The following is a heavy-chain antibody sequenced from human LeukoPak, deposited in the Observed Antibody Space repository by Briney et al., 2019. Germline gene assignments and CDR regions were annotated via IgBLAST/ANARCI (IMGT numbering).Heavy chain of an antibody. Sequence: AASAKVSCKASGYTFTGYYMHWVRQAPGQGLEWMGWINPNSGGTNYAQKFQGRVTMTRDTSISTAYMELSRLRSDDTAVYYCARGRGEYSSGWVDYWGQGTLVTVSS. V-gene: IGHV1-2*02. CDR3: ARGRGEYSSGWVDY. D-gene: IGHD6-19*01. CDR1: GYTFTGYY. J-gene: IGHJ4*02. CDR2: INPNSGGT.